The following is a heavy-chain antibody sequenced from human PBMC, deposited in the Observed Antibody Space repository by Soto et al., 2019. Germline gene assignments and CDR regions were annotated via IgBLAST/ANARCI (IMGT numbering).Heavy chain of an antibody. D-gene: IGHD2-2*01. CDR1: GFTFSSYD. CDR2: ISYDGSNK. J-gene: IGHJ6*02. V-gene: IGHV3-30*18. Sequence: QVQLVESGGGVVQPGRSLRLSCAASGFTFSSYDMHWVRQAPGKGLEWVAVISYDGSNKYYADSVKDRFTISRDTSNNTLYLQMNSLRAEDTAVYYCAKSLVPAAILDSYGMDVWGQGTTVTVSS. CDR3: AKSLVPAAILDSYGMDV.